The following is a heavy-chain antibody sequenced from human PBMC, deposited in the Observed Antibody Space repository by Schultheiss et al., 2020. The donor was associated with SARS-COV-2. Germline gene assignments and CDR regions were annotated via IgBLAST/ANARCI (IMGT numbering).Heavy chain of an antibody. D-gene: IGHD5-12*01. Sequence: GGSLRLSCEVSGFTFSYYAMSWVRQAPGKGLEWVSYISSSGSTIYYADSVKGRFTISRDNSKNTLYLQMNSLRAEDTAVYYCARGRDIVATLAPMDVWGQGTTVTVSS. CDR2: ISSSGSTI. CDR1: GFTFSYYA. CDR3: ARGRDIVATLAPMDV. V-gene: IGHV3-48*01. J-gene: IGHJ6*02.